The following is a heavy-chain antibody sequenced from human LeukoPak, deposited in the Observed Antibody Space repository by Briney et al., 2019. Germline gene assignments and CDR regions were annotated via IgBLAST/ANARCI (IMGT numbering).Heavy chain of an antibody. V-gene: IGHV4-34*01. Sequence: SSETLSLTCGAYGGSFSGYYWSWIRQPPGKGLEWIGEINHSGSTNYNPSLKSRVIISVDTSKNQFSLKLTSVTAADTAVYYCARDRYYYDSSGYYRLDYWGQGTLVTVSS. J-gene: IGHJ4*02. D-gene: IGHD3-22*01. CDR2: INHSGST. CDR3: ARDRYYYDSSGYYRLDY. CDR1: GGSFSGYY.